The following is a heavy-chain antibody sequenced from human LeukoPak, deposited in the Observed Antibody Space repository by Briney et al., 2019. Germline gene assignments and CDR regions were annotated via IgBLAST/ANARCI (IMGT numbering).Heavy chain of an antibody. CDR2: IKEDGSDK. CDR3: ARDAGYGYDRFDY. Sequence: GGSLRLSCAASGFIFSSYWMAWVRQAPGKGLEWVANIKEDGSDKNYVDSVKGRFTISRDNAKNSLYLQMNSLRAEDTAVYYCARDAGYGYDRFDYWGQGTQVTVSS. CDR1: GFIFSSYW. V-gene: IGHV3-7*01. D-gene: IGHD5-18*01. J-gene: IGHJ4*02.